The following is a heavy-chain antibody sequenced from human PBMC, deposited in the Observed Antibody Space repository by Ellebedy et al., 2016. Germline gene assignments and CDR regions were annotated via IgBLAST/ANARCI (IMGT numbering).Heavy chain of an antibody. CDR1: GFTFSSYG. CDR2: ISYDGSNK. Sequence: GGSLRLSXAASGFTFSSYGMHWVRQAPGKGLEWVAVISYDGSNKYYADSVKGRFTISRDNSKNTLYLQMNSLRAEDTAVYYCAKDGSGWYNWFDPWGQGTLVTVSS. V-gene: IGHV3-30*18. J-gene: IGHJ5*02. CDR3: AKDGSGWYNWFDP. D-gene: IGHD6-19*01.